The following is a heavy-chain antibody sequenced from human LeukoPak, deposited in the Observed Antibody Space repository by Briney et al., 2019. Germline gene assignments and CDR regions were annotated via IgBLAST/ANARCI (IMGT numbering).Heavy chain of an antibody. CDR1: GFTFSSYS. CDR3: AVESPLAVAGTSFDY. V-gene: IGHV3-21*01. D-gene: IGHD6-19*01. CDR2: ISSSSSYI. J-gene: IGHJ4*02. Sequence: GGSLRLSCAASGFTFSSYSMNWVRQAPGKGLEWGSTISSSSSYIYYADSVKGRFTISRDNAKNSLYLQMNSLRAEDTAVYYCAVESPLAVAGTSFDYWGQGTLVTVSS.